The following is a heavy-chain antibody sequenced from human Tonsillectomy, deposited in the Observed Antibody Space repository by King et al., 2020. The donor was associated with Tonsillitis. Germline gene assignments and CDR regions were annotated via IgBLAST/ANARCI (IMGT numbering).Heavy chain of an antibody. Sequence: VQLVESGGGLVKPGGSLRLSCAASGFTFSTYSMNWVRQALGKGLEWVSSISSSSSYMYYADSVKGRFTISRDNAKNSLYLQMNSLRAEDTAVYYCASLPVGTIDYYYYGMDVWGQGTTVTVSS. V-gene: IGHV3-21*01. D-gene: IGHD1-26*01. CDR3: ASLPVGTIDYYYYGMDV. J-gene: IGHJ6*02. CDR1: GFTFSTYS. CDR2: ISSSSSYM.